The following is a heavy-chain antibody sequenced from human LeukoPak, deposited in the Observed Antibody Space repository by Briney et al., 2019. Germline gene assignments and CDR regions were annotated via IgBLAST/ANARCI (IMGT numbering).Heavy chain of an antibody. D-gene: IGHD2-15*01. CDR1: GFTVSSNY. Sequence: GGSLRLSCEASGFTVSSNYMSWVRQAPGKGLEWVSVIYSGGHTNYADSVKGRFTISRDNSKNTLYLQMNSLRAEDTAVYYCAKIGRCSGGSCYPIYGMDVWGQGTTVTVSS. J-gene: IGHJ6*02. CDR2: IYSGGHT. CDR3: AKIGRCSGGSCYPIYGMDV. V-gene: IGHV3-53*01.